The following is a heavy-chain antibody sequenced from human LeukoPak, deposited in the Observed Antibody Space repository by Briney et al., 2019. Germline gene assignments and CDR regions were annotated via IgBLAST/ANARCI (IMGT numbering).Heavy chain of an antibody. V-gene: IGHV1-69*05. CDR2: IIPIFGTA. CDR3: ARSDDFWSGYDY. Sequence: ASVKVSCKASGGTFSSYAISWVRQAPGQGLEGMGGIIPIFGTANYAQKFQGRVTITTDESTSTAYMELSSLRSEDTAVYYCARSDDFWSGYDYWGQGTLVTVSS. CDR1: GGTFSSYA. D-gene: IGHD3-3*01. J-gene: IGHJ4*02.